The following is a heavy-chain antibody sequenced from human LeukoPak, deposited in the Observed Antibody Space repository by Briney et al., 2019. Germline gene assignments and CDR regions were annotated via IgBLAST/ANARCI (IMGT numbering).Heavy chain of an antibody. CDR3: ARVNLGANARGPWFDP. CDR1: GYTFTSYG. Sequence: ASVKVSCKASGYTFTSYGISWVRQAPGQGLEWMGWICAYNGNTNYAQKLQGRVTMTTDTSTSTAYMELRSLRSDDTAVYYCARVNLGANARGPWFDPWGQGTLVTVSS. V-gene: IGHV1-18*01. J-gene: IGHJ5*02. CDR2: ICAYNGNT. D-gene: IGHD1-26*01.